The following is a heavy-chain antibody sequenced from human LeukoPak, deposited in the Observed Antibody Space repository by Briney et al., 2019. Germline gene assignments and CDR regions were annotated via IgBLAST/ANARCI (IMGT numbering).Heavy chain of an antibody. V-gene: IGHV4-59*01. CDR2: IYYSRST. Sequence: SETLSLTCTVSGGSLSSYYWSWMRQPPGKGLKGIGYIYYSRSTNYNPALKSRVTISVDTSKNQFSLKLSSVTAADTAVYYCARSLSDRRGWFDPWGQGTLVTVSS. J-gene: IGHJ5*02. CDR3: ARSLSDRRGWFDP. CDR1: GGSLSSYY.